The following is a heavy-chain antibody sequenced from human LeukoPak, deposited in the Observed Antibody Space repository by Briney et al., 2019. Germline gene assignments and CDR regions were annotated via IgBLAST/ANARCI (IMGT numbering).Heavy chain of an antibody. D-gene: IGHD3-10*01. J-gene: IGHJ6*03. CDR2: ISVYSGNT. CDR3: ARFDYSGNYYSRLVYYYHMDV. Sequence: GASVKVSCKASGYTVTNYGINWVRQAPGHGLEWMGWISVYSGNTNYAQKLQGRVTMTTETSTNTAYMELRSLISDDTAVYYCARFDYSGNYYSRLVYYYHMDVWGKGTTVTVSS. CDR1: GYTVTNYG. V-gene: IGHV1-18*01.